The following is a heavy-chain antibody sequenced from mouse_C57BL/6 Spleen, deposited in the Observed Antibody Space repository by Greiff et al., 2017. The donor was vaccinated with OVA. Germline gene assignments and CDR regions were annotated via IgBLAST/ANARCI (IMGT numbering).Heavy chain of an antibody. CDR3: ARRVLYYWYFDV. CDR1: EYEFPSHD. J-gene: IGHJ1*03. D-gene: IGHD2-12*01. CDR2: INSDGGST. Sequence: EVKLQQSGGGLVQPGESLKLSCESNEYEFPSHDMSWVRKTPEKRLELVAAINSDGGSTSYPDTMERRFIISRDNTKKTLYLQMSSLRAEDTALYYCARRVLYYWYFDVWGTGTTVTVSS. V-gene: IGHV5-2*01.